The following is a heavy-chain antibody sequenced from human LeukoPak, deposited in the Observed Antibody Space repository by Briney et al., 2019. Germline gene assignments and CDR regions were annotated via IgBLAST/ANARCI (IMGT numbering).Heavy chain of an antibody. J-gene: IGHJ4*02. CDR1: GFTFSSYA. D-gene: IGHD3-10*01. V-gene: IGHV3-30-3*01. Sequence: PGGSLRLSCAASGFTFSSYAMHWVRQAPGKGLEWVAVISYDGSNKYYADSVKGRFTISRDNSKNTLYLQMNSLRAEDTAVYYCARDRTWLVRGVEAPDYWGQGTLVTVSS. CDR2: ISYDGSNK. CDR3: ARDRTWLVRGVEAPDY.